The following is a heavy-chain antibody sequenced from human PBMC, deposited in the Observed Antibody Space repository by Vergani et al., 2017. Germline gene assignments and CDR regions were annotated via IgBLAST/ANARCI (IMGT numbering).Heavy chain of an antibody. Sequence: QVQLVQSGAEVKKPGASVKVSCKASGYTFTSYGISWVRQAPGQGLEWMGWISAYNGNTNYAQKLQGRVTMTTDTSTSTAYMELRSLRSDDTAVYYCARDVGHRTSYCSGGSCYLFDYWGQGTLVTVSS. D-gene: IGHD2-15*01. V-gene: IGHV1-18*01. CDR1: GYTFTSYG. CDR2: ISAYNGNT. J-gene: IGHJ4*02. CDR3: ARDVGHRTSYCSGGSCYLFDY.